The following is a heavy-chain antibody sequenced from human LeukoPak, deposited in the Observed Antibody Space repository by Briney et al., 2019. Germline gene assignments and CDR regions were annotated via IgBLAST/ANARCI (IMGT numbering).Heavy chain of an antibody. J-gene: IGHJ4*02. Sequence: GGPLRLSCAASGFTFSSYSMNWVRQAPGKGLEWVSSISSSSSYIYYADSVKGRFTISRDNAKNSLYLQMNSLRAEDTAVYYCARADFDWLHDYWGQGTLVTVSS. D-gene: IGHD3-9*01. CDR1: GFTFSSYS. CDR3: ARADFDWLHDY. V-gene: IGHV3-21*01. CDR2: ISSSSSYI.